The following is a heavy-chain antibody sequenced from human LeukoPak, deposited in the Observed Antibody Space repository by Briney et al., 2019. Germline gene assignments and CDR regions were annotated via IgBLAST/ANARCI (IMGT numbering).Heavy chain of an antibody. V-gene: IGHV1-69*05. J-gene: IGHJ5*02. CDR1: GGTFNTYA. CDR2: IIPVFGTA. CDR3: ARDQDTNNWFDP. Sequence: GASVKVSCKASGGTFNTYAINWVRHAPAQGLEWMGGIIPVFGTANYAQKFQVRVKITTDESTNTAYMELSSLRSEDTGVYYCARDQDTNNWFDPWGQGTLVTVSS. D-gene: IGHD2-8*01.